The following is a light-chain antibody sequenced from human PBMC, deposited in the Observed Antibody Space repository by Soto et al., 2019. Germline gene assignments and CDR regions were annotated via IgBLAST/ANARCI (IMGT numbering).Light chain of an antibody. CDR3: NSYTTSSTYV. V-gene: IGLV2-14*01. Sequence: QSVLTQPSSVSGSPGQSITISCTGTSSDVGGYNYVSWYQQHPGKAPKLMIYDVSNRPSGVSNRFSGSKSGNTASLTISGLHAEDEADYYRNSYTTSSTYVFVSGTRSP. CDR1: SSDVGGYNY. J-gene: IGLJ1*01. CDR2: DVS.